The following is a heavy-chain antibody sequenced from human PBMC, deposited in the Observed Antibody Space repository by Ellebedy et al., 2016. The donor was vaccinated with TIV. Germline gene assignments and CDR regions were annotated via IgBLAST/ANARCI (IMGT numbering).Heavy chain of an antibody. J-gene: IGHJ4*02. Sequence: SVKVSCKASAGTFGKYAINWVRQAPGQGLEWMGGIMPIFRTPKYAQNFQGRGTITADESTSTAYMQISSLRSEDTAIYYCSGNDDYDNSGYLYWGQGTRVTVS. V-gene: IGHV1-69*13. CDR3: SGNDDYDNSGYLY. CDR1: AGTFGKYA. D-gene: IGHD3-22*01. CDR2: IMPIFRTP.